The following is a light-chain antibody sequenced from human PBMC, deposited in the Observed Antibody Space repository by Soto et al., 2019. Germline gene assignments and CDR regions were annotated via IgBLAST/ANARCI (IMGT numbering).Light chain of an antibody. CDR1: QNVMYN. Sequence: EIVLTQSPAPLYVSPGGRATLSCRASQNVMYNLAWYQQKPGQAPRLLVYGATTRATDAPPRFRGSGSGTEFSLTISSLQSEDFATYYCQQYGGWPRTFGQGSRVEIK. J-gene: IGKJ1*01. V-gene: IGKV3-15*01. CDR3: QQYGGWPRT. CDR2: GAT.